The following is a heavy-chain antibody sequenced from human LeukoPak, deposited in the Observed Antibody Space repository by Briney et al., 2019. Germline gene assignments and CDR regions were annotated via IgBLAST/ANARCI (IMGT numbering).Heavy chain of an antibody. D-gene: IGHD1-20*01. CDR1: GGSISSHY. V-gene: IGHV4-59*11. Sequence: SETLSLTCTVSGGSISSHYWSWIRQPPGKGLEWIGYIYYSGSTNCNPSLKSRVTISVDTSKNQFSLKLSSVTAADTAVYYCARLYNWNSFDYWGQGTLVTVSS. J-gene: IGHJ4*02. CDR2: IYYSGST. CDR3: ARLYNWNSFDY.